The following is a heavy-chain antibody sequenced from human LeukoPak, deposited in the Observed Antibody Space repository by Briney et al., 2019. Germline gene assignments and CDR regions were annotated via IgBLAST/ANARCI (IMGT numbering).Heavy chain of an antibody. J-gene: IGHJ4*02. CDR3: AKETMVRGVIIASDFDY. V-gene: IGHV3-9*01. CDR2: ISWNSGSI. CDR1: GFIFDDYA. Sequence: PGGSLRLSCAASGFIFDDYAMHWVRQAPGKGLEWVSGISWNSGSIGYADSVKGRFTISRDNAKNSLYLQMNSLRAEDTALYYCAKETMVRGVIIASDFDYWGQGTLVTVSS. D-gene: IGHD3-10*01.